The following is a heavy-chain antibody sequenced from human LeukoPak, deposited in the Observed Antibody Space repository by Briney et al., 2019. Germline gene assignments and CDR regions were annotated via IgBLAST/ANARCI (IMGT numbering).Heavy chain of an antibody. J-gene: IGHJ4*02. D-gene: IGHD3-16*01. CDR3: AKLLGDVTTLDY. CDR1: GFIFSRSS. Sequence: GGSLRLSCAGSGFIFSRSSMTWVRQSPGKGLEWVATINPDGSMKWYLDPVNGRFTISRDNSDNAVFLQMNSLRVEDMAVYYCAKLLGDVTTLDYWGQGILVTVSS. CDR2: INPDGSMK. V-gene: IGHV3-7*01.